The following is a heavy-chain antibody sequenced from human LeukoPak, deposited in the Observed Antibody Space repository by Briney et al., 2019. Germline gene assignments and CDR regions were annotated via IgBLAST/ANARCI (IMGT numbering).Heavy chain of an antibody. J-gene: IGHJ4*02. V-gene: IGHV1-69*05. D-gene: IGHD6-13*01. CDR1: GGTFSGYA. CDR3: AKDKFSSSWYFDY. CDR2: IIPIFGTA. Sequence: SVKVSCKASGGTFSGYAISWVRQAPGQGLEWMGGIIPIFGTANYAQKFQGRVTITTDESTSTAYMELSSLRSEDTAVYYCAKDKFSSSWYFDYWGQGTLVTVSS.